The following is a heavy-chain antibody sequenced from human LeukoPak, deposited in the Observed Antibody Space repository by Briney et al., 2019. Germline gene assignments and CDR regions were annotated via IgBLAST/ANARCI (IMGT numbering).Heavy chain of an antibody. CDR2: ISGSGGST. J-gene: IGHJ4*02. D-gene: IGHD1-26*01. V-gene: IGHV3-23*01. Sequence: GGSLRLSCAASGFTFSSYAMSWVRQAPGKGLEWVSAISGSGGSTYYADSVKGRFTISRDNSKNTLYLQMNSLRAEDTAVYYCARDRGIVGATFDYWGQGTLVTVSS. CDR3: ARDRGIVGATFDY. CDR1: GFTFSSYA.